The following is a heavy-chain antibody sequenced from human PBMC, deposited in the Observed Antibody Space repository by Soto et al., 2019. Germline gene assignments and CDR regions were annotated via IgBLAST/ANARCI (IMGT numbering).Heavy chain of an antibody. CDR3: ARKLPAAVTGFDY. V-gene: IGHV3-23*01. Sequence: VGSMRLSCAASGVIFSNYARSWVRQVPGKGLEWVSSITNSGGSTYYADSVKGRFTVSRDNSKNTLYLQMNSLRAADTAVYSCARKLPAAVTGFDYWGQGTLVTVSS. CDR1: GVIFSNYA. CDR2: ITNSGGST. J-gene: IGHJ4*02. D-gene: IGHD2-2*01.